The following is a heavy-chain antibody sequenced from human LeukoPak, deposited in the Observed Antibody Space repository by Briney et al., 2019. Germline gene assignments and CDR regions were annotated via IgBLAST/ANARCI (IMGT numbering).Heavy chain of an antibody. V-gene: IGHV4-39*01. J-gene: IGHJ5*02. D-gene: IGHD6-13*01. Sequence: SETLSLTCTVSGGSISSSSYYWGWIRQPPGKGLEWIGRIYYSGSTYYNPSLKSRVTISVDTSKNQFSLKLSSVTAADTAVYYCARIAAAGKNWFDPWGQGTLVTVSS. CDR2: IYYSGST. CDR1: GGSISSSSYY. CDR3: ARIAAAGKNWFDP.